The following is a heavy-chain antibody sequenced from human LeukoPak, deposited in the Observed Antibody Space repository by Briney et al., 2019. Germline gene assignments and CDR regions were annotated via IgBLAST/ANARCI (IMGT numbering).Heavy chain of an antibody. D-gene: IGHD3-9*01. V-gene: IGHV1-3*01. Sequence: TSVKVSCKASGYTFTSYAMHWVRQAPGQRLEWMGWINAGNGNTKYSQKFQGRVTITRDTSANTDYMELSSLRSEDPALYYCAAGILTGSDAFDIWGQGTMVTVSS. J-gene: IGHJ3*02. CDR2: INAGNGNT. CDR1: GYTFTSYA. CDR3: AAGILTGSDAFDI.